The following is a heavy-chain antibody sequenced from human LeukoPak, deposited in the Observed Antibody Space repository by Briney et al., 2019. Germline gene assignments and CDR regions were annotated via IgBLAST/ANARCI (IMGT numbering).Heavy chain of an antibody. V-gene: IGHV1-2*02. D-gene: IGHD3-22*01. Sequence: ASVKVSCKASGYTFTGYYMHWVRQAPGQGLEWMGWINPNSGGTIYAQKFQGRVTMTEDTSTDTAYMELSGLRSEDTAVYYCATAYDSSGYYYLYFQHWGQGTLVTVSS. CDR3: ATAYDSSGYYYLYFQH. J-gene: IGHJ1*01. CDR1: GYTFTGYY. CDR2: INPNSGGT.